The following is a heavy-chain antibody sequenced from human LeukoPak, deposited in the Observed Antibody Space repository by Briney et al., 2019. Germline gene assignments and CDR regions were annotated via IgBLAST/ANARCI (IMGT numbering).Heavy chain of an antibody. J-gene: IGHJ6*03. CDR2: INAYNGNT. D-gene: IGHD3-10*01. V-gene: IGHV1-18*01. Sequence: ASVKVSCKASGYTFTSYGISWVRRAPGQGLEWMGWINAYNGNTNYAQKLQGRVTMTTDTSTSTAYMELRSLRSDDTAVYYCARHSEYGSGSYTKLGYMDVWGKGTTVTVSS. CDR1: GYTFTSYG. CDR3: ARHSEYGSGSYTKLGYMDV.